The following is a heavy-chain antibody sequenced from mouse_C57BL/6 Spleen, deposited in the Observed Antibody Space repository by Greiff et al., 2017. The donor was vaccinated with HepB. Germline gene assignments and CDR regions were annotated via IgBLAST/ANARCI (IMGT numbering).Heavy chain of an antibody. J-gene: IGHJ2*01. V-gene: IGHV1-85*01. CDR1: GYTFTSYD. CDR3: ARSDYGSRRYYFDY. D-gene: IGHD1-1*01. CDR2: IYPRDGST. Sequence: QVQLQQSGPELVKPGASVKLSCKASGYTFTSYDINWVKQRPGQGLEWIGWIYPRDGSTKYNEKFKGKATLTVDTSSSTAYMELHSLTSEDSAVYFCARSDYGSRRYYFDYWGQGTTLTVSS.